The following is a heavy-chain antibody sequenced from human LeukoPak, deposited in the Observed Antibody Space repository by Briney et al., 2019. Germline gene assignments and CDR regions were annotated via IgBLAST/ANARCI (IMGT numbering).Heavy chain of an antibody. D-gene: IGHD6-13*01. Sequence: GGSLRLSCAASGFTFSSYAMSWVRQAPGKGLEWVSAISGSGGSTYYADSVKGRFTISRDNSKNTLYLQMNSLRAEDTAVYYCADPSAGSNWFSDYWGQGTLVTVSS. CDR1: GFTFSSYA. CDR2: ISGSGGST. J-gene: IGHJ4*02. CDR3: ADPSAGSNWFSDY. V-gene: IGHV3-23*01.